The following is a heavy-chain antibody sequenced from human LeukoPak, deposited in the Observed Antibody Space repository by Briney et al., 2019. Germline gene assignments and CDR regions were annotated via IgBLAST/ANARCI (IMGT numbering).Heavy chain of an antibody. Sequence: PSETLSLTCTVSGDSMNNYYWGWIRQPPGKGLEWIGYIYYSGSTNYNPSLKSRVTISVDTSKNQFSLKLSSVTAADTAVYYCAREGGSSSWYGLDYWGQGTLVTVSS. J-gene: IGHJ4*02. D-gene: IGHD6-13*01. V-gene: IGHV4-59*12. CDR1: GDSMNNYY. CDR3: AREGGSSSWYGLDY. CDR2: IYYSGST.